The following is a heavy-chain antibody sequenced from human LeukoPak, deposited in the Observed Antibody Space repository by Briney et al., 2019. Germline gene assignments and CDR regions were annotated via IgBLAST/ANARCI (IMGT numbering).Heavy chain of an antibody. D-gene: IGHD2-21*02. CDR2: ISSSGSTI. Sequence: GGSLRLSCAASGFTFSSYEMNWVRQAPGKGLEWVSYISSSGSTIYYADSVKGRFTISRDNAKNSLYLQMNSLRAEDTDVYYCAGEGACVVVTGDCGAFDILGEGTMVTVSS. J-gene: IGHJ3*02. CDR3: AGEGACVVVTGDCGAFDI. V-gene: IGHV3-48*03. CDR1: GFTFSSYE.